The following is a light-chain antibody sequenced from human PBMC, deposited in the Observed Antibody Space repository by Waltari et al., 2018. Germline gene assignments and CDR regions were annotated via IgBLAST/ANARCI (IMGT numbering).Light chain of an antibody. J-gene: IGKJ2*01. CDR3: MQGTYWPYT. CDR2: KVS. Sequence: DVVMTQSPLSLSVTLGQPASISCRSSQSLVHSDGNTYLQWFQQRPGQSPRRLIYKVSSRESGVPDRFSGSGSSTDFTLKISRVEAEDVGVYYCMQGTYWPYTFGQGTKLDIK. V-gene: IGKV2-30*02. CDR1: QSLVHSDGNTY.